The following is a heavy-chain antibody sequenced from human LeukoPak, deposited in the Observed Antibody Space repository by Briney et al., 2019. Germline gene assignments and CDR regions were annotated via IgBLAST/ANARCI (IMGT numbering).Heavy chain of an antibody. J-gene: IGHJ4*02. V-gene: IGHV1-18*01. CDR2: ISAYNGNT. CDR3: AREELGYYYDSSSDY. CDR1: GYTFTSYG. D-gene: IGHD3-22*01. Sequence: ASVKVSCKASGYTFTSYGISWVRQAPGQGLEWMGWISAYNGNTNYAQELQGRVTMTTDTSTSTAYMELRSLRSDDTAVYYCAREELGYYYDSSSDYWGQGTLVTVSS.